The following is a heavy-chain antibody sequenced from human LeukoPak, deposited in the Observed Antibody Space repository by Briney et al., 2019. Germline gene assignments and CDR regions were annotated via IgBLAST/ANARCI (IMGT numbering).Heavy chain of an antibody. Sequence: KPSETLSLTCTVSGGSISSSSYYWGWIHQPPGQGLEWIGSIYYSGSTYYNPSLKSRVTISVDTSKNQFSLKLSSVTAADTAVYYCARAWTTVTTYYFDYWGQGTLVTVSS. CDR3: ARAWTTVTTYYFDY. CDR1: GGSISSSSYY. V-gene: IGHV4-39*01. CDR2: IYYSGST. J-gene: IGHJ4*02. D-gene: IGHD4-17*01.